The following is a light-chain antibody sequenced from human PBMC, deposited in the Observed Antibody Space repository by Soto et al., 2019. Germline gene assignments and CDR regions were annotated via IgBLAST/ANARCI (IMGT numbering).Light chain of an antibody. CDR3: TSYSSDCSCV. Sequence: STDVGRYNYVSWYQQHPGKAPKLMVYDVSNRPSWVSNRFSGSKSGITASLTISGLQAGDEAAYYCTSYSSDCSCVFGPVTEVTVL. CDR1: STDVGRYNY. V-gene: IGLV2-14*04. J-gene: IGLJ1*01. CDR2: DVS.